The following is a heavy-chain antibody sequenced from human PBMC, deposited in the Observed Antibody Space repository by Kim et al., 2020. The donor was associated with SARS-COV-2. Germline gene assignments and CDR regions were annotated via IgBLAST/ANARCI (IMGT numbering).Heavy chain of an antibody. CDR2: ISGDGGST. V-gene: IGHV3-43*02. CDR3: AKDQYCSGGSCPFDY. D-gene: IGHD2-15*01. J-gene: IGHJ4*02. Sequence: GGSLRLSCAASGFTFDDYAMHWVRQAPGKGLEWVSLISGDGGSTYYADSVKGRFTISRDNSKNSLYLQMNSLRTEDTALYYCAKDQYCSGGSCPFDYWGQGTLVTVSS. CDR1: GFTFDDYA.